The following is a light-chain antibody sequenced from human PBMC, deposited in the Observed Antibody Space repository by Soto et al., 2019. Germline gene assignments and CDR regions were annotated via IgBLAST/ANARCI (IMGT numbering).Light chain of an antibody. CDR3: QQRSNWPA. J-gene: IGKJ5*01. V-gene: IGKV3D-20*02. CDR2: DAS. CDR1: QSVSGSY. Sequence: EIVWAQPPGTLSLSPGERITFACRASQSVSGSYLAWYQQRPGQAPRLLIYDASNRATGIPARFSGSGSGTDFTLTISSLEPEDFAVYYCQQRSNWPAFGQGTRLEIK.